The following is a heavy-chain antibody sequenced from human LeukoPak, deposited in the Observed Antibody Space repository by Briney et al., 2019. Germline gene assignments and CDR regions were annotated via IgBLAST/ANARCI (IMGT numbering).Heavy chain of an antibody. CDR1: GFTLSSYA. V-gene: IGHV3-30-3*01. Sequence: PGRSLRLSCAASGFTLSSYAMHWVRQAPGKGLEWVAVILFEGSKQYSADSVKGRFTIPRDNPKNTLYLQMTSLRAEDTAVYYCARDPRTKYYFDYWGQGTLVTVSS. CDR3: ARDPRTKYYFDY. J-gene: IGHJ4*02. CDR2: ILFEGSKQ. D-gene: IGHD1-1*01.